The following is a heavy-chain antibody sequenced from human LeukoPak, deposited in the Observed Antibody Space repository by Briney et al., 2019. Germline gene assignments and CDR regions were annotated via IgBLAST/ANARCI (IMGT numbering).Heavy chain of an antibody. D-gene: IGHD3-10*01. CDR3: ARHAPVRGVRIYPTDY. CDR1: GFTVSSYA. Sequence: GGSLRLSCAASGFTVSSYAMYWVRQAPGKGLEWVANIKYDGNERYYLDSVKGRFTISRDNAENSLYLQMNGLRTEDTALYYCARHAPVRGVRIYPTDYCGQGTLVTVSS. CDR2: IKYDGNER. V-gene: IGHV3-7*01. J-gene: IGHJ4*02.